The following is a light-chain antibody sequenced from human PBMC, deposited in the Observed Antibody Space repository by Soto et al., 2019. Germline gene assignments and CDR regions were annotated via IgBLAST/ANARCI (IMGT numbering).Light chain of an antibody. CDR1: QTISMY. CDR3: QQSYSIPPLT. CDR2: AAS. Sequence: EIQMTQAPSSLSASVGDRVTITCRASQTISMYLNWYQQKPGKAPILLISAASSLQTGVPSRFNGSGPGTDFTLTISSLQPEDFATYYCQQSYSIPPLTFGGGTRVEIK. J-gene: IGKJ4*01. V-gene: IGKV1-39*01.